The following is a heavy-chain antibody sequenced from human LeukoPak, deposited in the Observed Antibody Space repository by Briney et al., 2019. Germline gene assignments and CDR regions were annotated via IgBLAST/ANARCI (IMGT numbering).Heavy chain of an antibody. D-gene: IGHD3-22*01. CDR1: GYTFSSSY. Sequence: ASVKVSCKASGYTFSSSYMHWVRQAPGQGLEWMGIINPSGGSTNYAQKFQGRVSMTRDTSTSTVYMELSSLRSEDTAMYWCARGYYDSSGYDPGLGYWGQGTLVTVSS. CDR2: INPSGGST. V-gene: IGHV1-46*01. CDR3: ARGYYDSSGYDPGLGY. J-gene: IGHJ4*02.